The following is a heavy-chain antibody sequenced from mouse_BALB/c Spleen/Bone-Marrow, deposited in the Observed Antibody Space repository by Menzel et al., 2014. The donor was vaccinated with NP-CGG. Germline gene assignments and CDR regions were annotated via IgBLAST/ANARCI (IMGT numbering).Heavy chain of an antibody. CDR3: ARLNYYGNLFV. V-gene: IGHV4-1*02. CDR2: INPDSSTI. D-gene: IGHD1-1*01. CDR1: GFDFSRYW. Sequence: EVKLVEPGGGLVQPGGSLKLSCAASGFDFSRYWMSWVRQVPGKGLEWIGEINPDSSTINYTPSLKDKFIISRDNAKNTLYLQMSKVRSEDTALYYCARLNYYGNLFVWGAGTTVTVSS. J-gene: IGHJ1*01.